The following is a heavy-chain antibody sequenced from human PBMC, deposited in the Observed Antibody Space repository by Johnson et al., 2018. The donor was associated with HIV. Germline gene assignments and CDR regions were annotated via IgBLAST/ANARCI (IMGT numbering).Heavy chain of an antibody. CDR3: AREYSSGWHEVFAFDI. CDR1: GFTFGIYG. J-gene: IGHJ3*02. Sequence: QVQLVESGGGVVQPGTSLRLSCAASGFTFGIYGMHWVRQAPGKGLEWVALISYDGSNEYYGDSVKGRFSISRDNSKKKLYLQMNSLRAEDTAVYYCAREYSSGWHEVFAFDIWGQGTMVTVSS. D-gene: IGHD6-19*01. CDR2: ISYDGSNE. V-gene: IGHV3-30*03.